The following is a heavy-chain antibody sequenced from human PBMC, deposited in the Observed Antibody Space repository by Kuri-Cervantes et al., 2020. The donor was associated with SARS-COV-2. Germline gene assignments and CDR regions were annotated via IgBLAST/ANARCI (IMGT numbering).Heavy chain of an antibody. V-gene: IGHV3-30-3*01. D-gene: IGHD2-2*01. CDR2: ISYDGSNK. CDR1: GFLFSASA. Sequence: GESLKISCEVSGFLFSASAIHWVRQAPGKGLEWVAVISYDGSNKYYADSVKGRFTISRDNSKNTLYLQMNSLRAEDTAVYYCAREGDIVVVHDAFDIWGQGTMVTVSS. J-gene: IGHJ3*02. CDR3: AREGDIVVVHDAFDI.